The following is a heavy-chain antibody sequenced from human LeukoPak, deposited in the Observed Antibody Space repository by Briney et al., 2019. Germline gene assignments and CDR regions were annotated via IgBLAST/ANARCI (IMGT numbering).Heavy chain of an antibody. CDR2: ITPIFGTA. Sequence: SVEVSCKASGGTFSSYAISWVRQAPGQGLEWMGGITPIFGTADYAQKFQGRVTITADESTSTAYMGLSSLRSEDTAVYYCARHYGSGSYSPNYYFDYWGQGTLVTVSS. CDR3: ARHYGSGSYSPNYYFDY. V-gene: IGHV1-69*13. D-gene: IGHD3-10*01. J-gene: IGHJ4*02. CDR1: GGTFSSYA.